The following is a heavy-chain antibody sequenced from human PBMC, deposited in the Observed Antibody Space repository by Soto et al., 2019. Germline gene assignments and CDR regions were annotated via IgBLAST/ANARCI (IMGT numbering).Heavy chain of an antibody. Sequence: PSETLSLTCTVSGGSISSYYWSWIRQPPGKGLEWIGYIYYSGSTNYNPSLKSRVTISVDTSKNQFSLKLSSVTAADTAVYYCARDRRGYYDFWSGYYSPSSSGMDVWGQGTTVTVS. CDR3: ARDRRGYYDFWSGYYSPSSSGMDV. CDR2: IYYSGST. D-gene: IGHD3-3*01. V-gene: IGHV4-59*01. CDR1: GGSISSYY. J-gene: IGHJ6*02.